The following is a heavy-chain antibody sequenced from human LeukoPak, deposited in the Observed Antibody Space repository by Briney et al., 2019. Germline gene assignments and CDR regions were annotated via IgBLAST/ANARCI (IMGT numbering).Heavy chain of an antibody. J-gene: IGHJ4*02. V-gene: IGHV4-4*02. CDR2: IYHSGST. CDR3: ARKGIAVAGGDFDY. Sequence: PSETLSLTCAVSGGSISSSNWWSWVRQPPGKGLEWIGEIYHSGSTNYNPSLKSRVTISVDKSKNQFSLKLSSVTAADTAVYYCARKGIAVAGGDFDYWGQGTLVTVSS. CDR1: GGSISSSNW. D-gene: IGHD6-19*01.